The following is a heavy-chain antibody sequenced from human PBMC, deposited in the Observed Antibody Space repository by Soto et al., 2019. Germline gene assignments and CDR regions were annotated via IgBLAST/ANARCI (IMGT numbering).Heavy chain of an antibody. V-gene: IGHV1-46*03. CDR2: INPRDGST. D-gene: IGHD1-26*01. J-gene: IGHJ4*02. CDR3: TRDLGGSYFDN. CDR1: AYTFTTYF. Sequence: QVLLVQSGAEMKRPGASVRVSCKASAYTFTTYFIHWVRQAPGEGLEWMAVINPRDGSTTYAQKFQGRVTMIRDTSTSTVYLELGSLTSEDTAVYFCTRDLGGSYFDNWGQGTLVTVSS.